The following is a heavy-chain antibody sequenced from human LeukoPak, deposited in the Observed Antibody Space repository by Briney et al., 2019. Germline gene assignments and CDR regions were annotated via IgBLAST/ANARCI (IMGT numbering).Heavy chain of an antibody. J-gene: IGHJ3*02. CDR3: ARIRDGYNAFDI. D-gene: IGHD5-24*01. Sequence: PSETLSLTCTVSGGSISSYYWSWIRQPPGKGLEWIGYIYYSGSTNYNPSLKSRVTISVDTSKNQFSLKLSSVTAADTAVYYCARIRDGYNAFDIWGQGTMVTVSS. CDR1: GGSISSYY. CDR2: IYYSGST. V-gene: IGHV4-59*08.